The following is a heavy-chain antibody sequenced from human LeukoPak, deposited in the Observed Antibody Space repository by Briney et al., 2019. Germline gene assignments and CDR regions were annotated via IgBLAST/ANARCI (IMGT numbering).Heavy chain of an antibody. CDR2: IRSKAYGGTT. Sequence: GGSLRLSCAASGFTFSSYSMNWVRQAPGKGLEWVGFIRSKAYGGTTEYAASVKGRFTISRDDSKSIAYLQMNSLKTEDTAVYYCTRDRSSGIAVAGTGYAFDIWGQGTMVTVSS. CDR1: GFTFSSYS. CDR3: TRDRSSGIAVAGTGYAFDI. D-gene: IGHD6-19*01. V-gene: IGHV3-49*04. J-gene: IGHJ3*02.